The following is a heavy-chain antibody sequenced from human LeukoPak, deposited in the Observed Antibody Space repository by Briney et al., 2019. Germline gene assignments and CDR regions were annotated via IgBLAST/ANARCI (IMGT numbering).Heavy chain of an antibody. CDR2: ISWNSGSI. CDR3: AKDTGIAAAGTFFDY. D-gene: IGHD6-13*01. J-gene: IGHJ4*02. CDR1: GFTFDDYA. V-gene: IGHV3-9*01. Sequence: QSGGSLRLSCAASGFTFDDYAMHWVRQAPGKGLEWVSGISWNSGSIGYADSVKGRFTISRDNAENSLYLQMNSLRAEDTALYYCAKDTGIAAAGTFFDYWGQGTLVTVSS.